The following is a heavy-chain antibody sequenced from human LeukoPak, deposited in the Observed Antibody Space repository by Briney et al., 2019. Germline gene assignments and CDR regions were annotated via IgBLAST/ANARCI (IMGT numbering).Heavy chain of an antibody. V-gene: IGHV4-34*01. CDR2: INHSGST. CDR3: ASSDTAMAEQRFDY. J-gene: IGHJ4*02. Sequence: SETLSLTCAVYGGSFSGYYWSWIRQPPGKGLEWIGEINHSGSTNYNPSLKSRVTISVDTSKNQFSLKLSSVTAADTAVYYCASSDTAMAEQRFDYWGQGTLVTVSS. CDR1: GGSFSGYY. D-gene: IGHD5-18*01.